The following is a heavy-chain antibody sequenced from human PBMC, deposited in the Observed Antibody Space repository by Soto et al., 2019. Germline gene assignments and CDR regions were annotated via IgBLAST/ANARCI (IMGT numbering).Heavy chain of an antibody. CDR1: GFSLSTNGVG. J-gene: IGHJ4*02. V-gene: IGHV2-5*02. CDR2: IYWDDDK. D-gene: IGHD5-18*01. CDR3: THGRVDTVLATEY. Sequence: QITLKESGPTLLKPTQTLTLTCTFSGFSLSTNGVGVGWIRQSPGKAPEWLTLIYWDDDKRYSPSLKSRLTTTKDTSKNQVVLTLTHMGPVDTATYYCTHGRVDTVLATEYWGQGILVTVSS.